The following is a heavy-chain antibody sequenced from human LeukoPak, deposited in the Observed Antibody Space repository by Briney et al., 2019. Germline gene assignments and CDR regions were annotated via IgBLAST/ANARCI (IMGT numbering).Heavy chain of an antibody. D-gene: IGHD2-15*01. CDR2: FYRGDST. V-gene: IGHV3-53*01. Sequence: GGSLRLSCAASGFTVSSSYMYWVRQAPGKGLEWVSFFYRGDSTYYAESVRGRFTISRDNSKNMLYLLMNSLIPEDTAVYYCAREVVSTPSYFDSWGQGTLVTVSS. CDR1: GFTVSSSY. J-gene: IGHJ4*02. CDR3: AREVVSTPSYFDS.